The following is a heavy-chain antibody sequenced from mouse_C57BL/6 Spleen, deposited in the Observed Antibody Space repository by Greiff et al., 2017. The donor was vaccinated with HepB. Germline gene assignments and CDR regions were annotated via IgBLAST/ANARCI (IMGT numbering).Heavy chain of an antibody. V-gene: IGHV2-6*03. CDR2: IWSDGST. Sequence: QVQLQESGPGLVAPSQSLSITCTVSGFSLTSYGVHWVRQPPGKGLEWLVVIWSDGSTTYNSALKSRLSISKDNSKSQVFLKMNSLQTDDTAMYYCAREGANWPYYYAMDYWGQGTSVTVSS. CDR1: GFSLTSYG. CDR3: AREGANWPYYYAMDY. J-gene: IGHJ4*01. D-gene: IGHD4-1*01.